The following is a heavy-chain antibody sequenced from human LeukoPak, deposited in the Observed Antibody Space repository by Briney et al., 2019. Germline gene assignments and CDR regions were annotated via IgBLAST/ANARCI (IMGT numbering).Heavy chain of an antibody. CDR3: ASSGSYHKVSDY. D-gene: IGHD1-26*01. J-gene: IGHJ4*02. CDR2: INGSGGST. CDR1: GYTFTSYY. V-gene: IGHV1-46*01. Sequence: ASVRVSCTASGYTFTSYYMRWVRQAPGQGLEWMGIINGSGGSTSYAQTVQGRVTMTRDKSTSKLYMELSSLRSEHTAVYHCASSGSYHKVSDYWGQGPLVPVSS.